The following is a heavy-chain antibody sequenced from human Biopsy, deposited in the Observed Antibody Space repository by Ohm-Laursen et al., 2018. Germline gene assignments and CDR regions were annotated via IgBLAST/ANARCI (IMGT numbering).Heavy chain of an antibody. CDR3: ARMDCSGGSCHYYSYGMDV. D-gene: IGHD2-15*01. J-gene: IGHJ6*02. CDR2: IHHSGGT. V-gene: IGHV4-61*05. CDR1: GGSISNNNYY. Sequence: SETLSLTCTVSGGSISNNNYYWGWIRQPPGKGLECIGNIHHSGGTNYNPSLKSRLTISVDTSKNQFSLKLSSVTAADTAVYYCARMDCSGGSCHYYSYGMDVWGQGTTVTVSS.